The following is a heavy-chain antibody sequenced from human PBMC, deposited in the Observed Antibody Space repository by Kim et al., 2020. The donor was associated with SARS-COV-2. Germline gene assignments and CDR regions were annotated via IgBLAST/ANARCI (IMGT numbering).Heavy chain of an antibody. J-gene: IGHJ4*02. CDR3: ARVQNRGGSFDY. Sequence: SETLSLTCTVSGGSISSYYWSWIRQPPGKGLEWIGYIYYSGSTNYNPSLKSRVTISVDTSKNQFSLKLSSVTAADTAVYYCARVQNRGGSFDYWGQGTLVTVSS. CDR2: IYYSGST. CDR1: GGSISSYY. V-gene: IGHV4-59*01. D-gene: IGHD1-26*01.